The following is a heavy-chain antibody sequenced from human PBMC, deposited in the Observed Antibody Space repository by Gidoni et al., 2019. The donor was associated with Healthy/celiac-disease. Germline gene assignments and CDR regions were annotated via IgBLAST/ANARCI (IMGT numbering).Heavy chain of an antibody. Sequence: QVQLVESGGGVVQPGRSLRLSCAASGFTFSSYGMHWVRQAPGKGLEWVAVISYDGSNKYYADSVKGRFTISRDNSKNTLYLQMNSLRAEDTAVYYCAKGGIAAAGIYLWGQGTLVTVSS. CDR1: GFTFSSYG. CDR2: ISYDGSNK. J-gene: IGHJ4*02. CDR3: AKGGIAAAGIYL. V-gene: IGHV3-30*18. D-gene: IGHD6-13*01.